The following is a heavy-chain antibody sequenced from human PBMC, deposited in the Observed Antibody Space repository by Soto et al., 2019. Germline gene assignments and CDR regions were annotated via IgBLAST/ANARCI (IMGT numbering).Heavy chain of an antibody. D-gene: IGHD6-19*01. CDR3: ARVVWGSGWYGGWDY. Sequence: EVQLVESGGGLVQPGGSLRLSCAASGFTFSSYDMHWVRQATGKGLEWVSAIGTAGDTYYPGSVKGRFTISRENVKNSLYLQMNSLRAGDTAVYYCARVVWGSGWYGGWDYWGQGTLVTVSS. CDR2: IGTAGDT. J-gene: IGHJ4*02. CDR1: GFTFSSYD. V-gene: IGHV3-13*04.